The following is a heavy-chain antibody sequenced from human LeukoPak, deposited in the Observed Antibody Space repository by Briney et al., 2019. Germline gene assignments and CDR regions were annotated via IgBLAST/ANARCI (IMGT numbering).Heavy chain of an antibody. CDR3: ARAGVAMGVEI. V-gene: IGHV3-33*01. D-gene: IGHD1-26*01. CDR1: TFIFSNYG. J-gene: IGHJ3*02. CDR2: IWFDGSNK. Sequence: PGGSLRLSCAASTFIFSNYGMRWVRQAPGKGLEWVASIWFDGSNKYYADTVKGRFTISRDNSKNELYLQMDSLRAEDTALYYCARAGVAMGVEIWGQGTMVTVSS.